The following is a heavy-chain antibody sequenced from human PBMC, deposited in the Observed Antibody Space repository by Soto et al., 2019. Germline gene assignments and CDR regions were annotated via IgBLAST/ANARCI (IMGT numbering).Heavy chain of an antibody. CDR1: GGSITNYY. V-gene: IGHV4-59*08. Sequence: QVQLQESGPGLVKPSETLSLTCTVSGGSITNYYCSWFRQPPGKGLEWIGYINYDGYSAYNLSLKRQVTLSMDASKTQFSLILESVTATDTAVYYCARHGFGPLHGLVDVWGPGTTVIVSS. D-gene: IGHD3-10*01. CDR2: INYDGYS. CDR3: ARHGFGPLHGLVDV. J-gene: IGHJ6*02.